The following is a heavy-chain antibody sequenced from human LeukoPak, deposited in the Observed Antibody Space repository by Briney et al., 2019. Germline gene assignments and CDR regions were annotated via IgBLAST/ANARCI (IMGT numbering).Heavy chain of an antibody. CDR1: GFTFSKYW. D-gene: IGHD6-19*01. Sequence: GGSLRLSCAASGFTFSKYWMLWVRQAPGKGLESVSRINTDGTVTTYADSVKGRFTVSRDDADNTMFLQMNSVRDEDTAVYYCATEQWLAPPPDSWGQGTPVTVSS. CDR2: INTDGTVT. CDR3: ATEQWLAPPPDS. V-gene: IGHV3-74*01. J-gene: IGHJ4*02.